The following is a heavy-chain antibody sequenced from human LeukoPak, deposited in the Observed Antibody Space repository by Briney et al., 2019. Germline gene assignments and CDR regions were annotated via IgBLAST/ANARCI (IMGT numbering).Heavy chain of an antibody. D-gene: IGHD3-3*01. V-gene: IGHV4-38-2*02. Sequence: SETLSLTCTVSGYSISSGYYWGWIRQPPGKGLEWIGTIYHSASSYYNPSLKSRVTIFIDTSKNQFSLKLRSVTAADTAAYYCARARFLEWSPNWFDPWGHGTLVTVSS. CDR1: GYSISSGYY. CDR2: IYHSASS. J-gene: IGHJ5*02. CDR3: ARARFLEWSPNWFDP.